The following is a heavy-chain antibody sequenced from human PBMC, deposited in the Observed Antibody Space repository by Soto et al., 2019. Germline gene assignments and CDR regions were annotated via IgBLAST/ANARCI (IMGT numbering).Heavy chain of an antibody. D-gene: IGHD2-15*01. V-gene: IGHV4-38-2*01. CDR2: MYHGGTT. CDR3: ARVHVMVVAGSTFDY. J-gene: IGHJ4*02. Sequence: PSETLSLTCLVSGYSVSSDSHWAWIRQSPGKGLEWIVSMYHGGTTFYNPSLKSRVTMSLDTSKNQFSLKLSSVTDADTAIYYCARVHVMVVAGSTFDYWGQGIPVTVSS. CDR1: GYSVSSDSH.